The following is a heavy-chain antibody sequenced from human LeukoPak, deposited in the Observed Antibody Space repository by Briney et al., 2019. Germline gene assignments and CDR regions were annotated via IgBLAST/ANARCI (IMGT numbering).Heavy chain of an antibody. CDR1: GGTFSSYA. D-gene: IGHD3-10*01. Sequence: GASVKVSCKASGGTFSSYAISWVRQAPGQGLEWRGRIIPILGIANYAQKFQGRVTITADKSTSTAYMELSSLRSEDTAVYYCARGYFAETYYYGSGTPPAFDYWGQGTLVTVSS. CDR2: IIPILGIA. J-gene: IGHJ4*02. V-gene: IGHV1-69*04. CDR3: ARGYFAETYYYGSGTPPAFDY.